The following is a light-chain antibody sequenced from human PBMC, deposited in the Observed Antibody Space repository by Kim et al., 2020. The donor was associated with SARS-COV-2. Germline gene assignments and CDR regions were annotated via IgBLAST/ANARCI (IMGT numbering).Light chain of an antibody. J-gene: IGKJ2*01. Sequence: DIQMTQSPSSLSASVGDRVTITCQASQDISNYLSWYQQKPGKAPKLLIFDASNLQTGGPSRFSGSGSGTHFSFTISSLQSEDVATYFCQQYDTPPDTFGQGTKLEI. CDR3: QQYDTPPDT. CDR2: DAS. V-gene: IGKV1-33*01. CDR1: QDISNY.